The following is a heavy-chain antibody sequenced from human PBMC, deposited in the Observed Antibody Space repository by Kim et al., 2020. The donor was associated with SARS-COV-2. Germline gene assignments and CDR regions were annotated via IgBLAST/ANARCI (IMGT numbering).Heavy chain of an antibody. Sequence: GRFTISRDSSKNTLYLQMNSLGPEETAVYFCAKDKSVFMITFGGESGGMDVWGQGTTVTVSS. J-gene: IGHJ6*02. D-gene: IGHD3-16*01. V-gene: IGHV3-30*02. CDR3: AKDKSVFMITFGGESGGMDV.